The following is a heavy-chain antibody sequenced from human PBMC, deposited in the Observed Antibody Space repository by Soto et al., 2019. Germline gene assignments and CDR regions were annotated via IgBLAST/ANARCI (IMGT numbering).Heavy chain of an antibody. CDR1: GFTCSDYY. J-gene: IGHJ6*03. CDR2: ISSSGSTI. D-gene: IGHD3-3*01. V-gene: IGHV3-11*01. Sequence: QVQLVVSGGGLVKPGGSLRLSCAASGFTCSDYYMSWIRQAPGKGLVWVSYISSSGSTIYYADSVKGRFTISRDNAKNSLYLKMNSLRAEDTAVYYCARNVGADHLELLFPTPYYYYYMDVWGKGTTVTVSS. CDR3: ARNVGADHLELLFPTPYYYYYMDV.